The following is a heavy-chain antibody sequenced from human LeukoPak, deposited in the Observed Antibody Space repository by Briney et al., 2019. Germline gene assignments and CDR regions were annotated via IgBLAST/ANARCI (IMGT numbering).Heavy chain of an antibody. CDR2: IYYSGST. CDR1: GGSISSYY. V-gene: IGHV4-59*01. D-gene: IGHD2-2*03. Sequence: SETLSLTCTVSGGSISSYYWSWIRQPPGKGLEWIGYIYYSGSTNYNPSLKSRVTISVDTSKNQFSLKLSSVTAADTAVYFCARGGFCSTTSCRAGYYYYYYMDVWGKGTTVTISS. CDR3: ARGGFCSTTSCRAGYYYYYYMDV. J-gene: IGHJ6*03.